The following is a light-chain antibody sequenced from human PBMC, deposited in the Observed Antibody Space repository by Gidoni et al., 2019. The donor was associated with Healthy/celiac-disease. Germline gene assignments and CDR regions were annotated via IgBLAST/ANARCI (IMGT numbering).Light chain of an antibody. Sequence: DIVMTQSPLSLPVTPGEPASISCRSSQSLLHSNGYNYFDWYLQKPGQSPQLLIYLGSNRASGDPDRFSGSGSGTDFTLKISRVEAEDVGVYYCMQALQTPVTFGQGTRLEIK. CDR2: LGS. CDR3: MQALQTPVT. CDR1: QSLLHSNGYNY. J-gene: IGKJ5*01. V-gene: IGKV2-28*01.